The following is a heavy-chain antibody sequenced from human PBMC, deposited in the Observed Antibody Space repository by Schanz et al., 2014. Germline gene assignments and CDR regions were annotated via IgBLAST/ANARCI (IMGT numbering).Heavy chain of an antibody. CDR1: GGTFSRLT. CDR3: ARDLTVDTGYVVHYYYYGMDV. J-gene: IGHJ6*02. D-gene: IGHD5-12*01. V-gene: IGHV1-69*08. Sequence: QVQLVQSGADVKKPGSSVRVSCKASGGTFSRLTFSWVRQAPGQGLEWMGRVIPILGIANYAQKFQGRVTITADRSTSTAYMELSSLRSEDTAVYFCARDLTVDTGYVVHYYYYGMDVWGQGTTVTVSS. CDR2: VIPILGIA.